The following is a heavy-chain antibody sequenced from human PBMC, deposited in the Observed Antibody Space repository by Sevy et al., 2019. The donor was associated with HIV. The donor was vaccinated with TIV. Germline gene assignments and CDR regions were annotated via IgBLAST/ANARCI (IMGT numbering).Heavy chain of an antibody. D-gene: IGHD2-15*01. CDR3: ARVVAYCTGGTCFPGYYYGMDV. Sequence: GGCLRLSCAASGFTFSSYNMNWVRQAPGKGLEWVSSISSSSSSIYYADSVRGRFTISRDNAKNSLYLQMNSLRAEDTALYYCARVVAYCTGGTCFPGYYYGMDVWGQGTTVTVSS. CDR1: GFTFSSYN. CDR2: ISSSSSSI. J-gene: IGHJ6*02. V-gene: IGHV3-21*01.